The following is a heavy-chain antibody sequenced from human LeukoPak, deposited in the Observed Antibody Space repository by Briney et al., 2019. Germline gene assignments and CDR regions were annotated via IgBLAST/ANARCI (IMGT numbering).Heavy chain of an antibody. CDR2: ISATGGST. J-gene: IGHJ4*02. Sequence: GGSLRLSCAASRSTFNNYAMTWVRQAPGKGLEWVSAISATGGSTYYADSVKGRFTISRDTSKNTLFLQMNSLRADDTAVYYRAKHSGSGSYSDYWGQGTLVTVSS. D-gene: IGHD3-10*01. V-gene: IGHV3-23*01. CDR1: RSTFNNYA. CDR3: AKHSGSGSYSDY.